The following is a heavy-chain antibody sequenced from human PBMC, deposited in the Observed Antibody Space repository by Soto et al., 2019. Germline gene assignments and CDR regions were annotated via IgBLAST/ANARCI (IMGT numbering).Heavy chain of an antibody. CDR2: TRNKANSYTT. D-gene: IGHD3-3*01. J-gene: IGHJ6*02. CDR1: GFTCSDHY. CDR3: AKTPQFGYDFHV. Sequence: EVQLVESGGGLVQPGGSLRLSCAASGFTCSDHYMDWVRQAPGKGLEWVGRTRNKANSYTTEYAASVKGRFTISRDDSKNSLYLQMNNLKTEDTAVYYCAKTPQFGYDFHVWGQGTTVTVSS. V-gene: IGHV3-72*01.